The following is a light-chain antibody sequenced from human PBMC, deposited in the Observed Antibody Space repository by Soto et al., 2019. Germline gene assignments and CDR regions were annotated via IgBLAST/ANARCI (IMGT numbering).Light chain of an antibody. J-gene: IGKJ1*01. CDR3: HQSYSTQT. V-gene: IGKV1-39*01. Sequence: DIQMTQSPSSLSASVGDRVTITCRASQSIGAYLNWYQQKPGKAPKVLIYGSSILQSGVPSRFSGSGSGTDFTLTISSLQPEDFAIYFCHQSYSTQTFGQGTKVEIK. CDR1: QSIGAY. CDR2: GSS.